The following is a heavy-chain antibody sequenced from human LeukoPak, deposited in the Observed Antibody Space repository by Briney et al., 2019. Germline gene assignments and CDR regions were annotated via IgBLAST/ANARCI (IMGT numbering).Heavy chain of an antibody. Sequence: PSETLSLTCTVSGGSISSYYWSWIRQPPGKGLEWIGYIYTSGSTNYNPSLKSRVTISVDTSKNQFSPKLSSVTAADTAVYYCATSSGPPDGYLDYWGQGTLVTVSS. J-gene: IGHJ4*02. V-gene: IGHV4-4*09. CDR3: ATSSGPPDGYLDY. CDR2: IYTSGST. CDR1: GGSISSYY. D-gene: IGHD5-24*01.